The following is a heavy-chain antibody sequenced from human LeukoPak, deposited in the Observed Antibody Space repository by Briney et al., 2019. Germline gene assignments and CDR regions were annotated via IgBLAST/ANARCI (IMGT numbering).Heavy chain of an antibody. CDR2: ISAYNGNT. V-gene: IGHV1-18*01. J-gene: IGHJ4*02. CDR3: ARDGNHQPLPESFDY. CDR1: GYTFTSYG. Sequence: ASVKVSCKASGYTFTSYGISWVRQPPGQGLEWMGLISAYNGNTNYAQKLQGRVTITTDTSTSTAYMELRSLRSDDTAVYYCARDGNHQPLPESFDYWGQGTLVTVSS. D-gene: IGHD2-2*01.